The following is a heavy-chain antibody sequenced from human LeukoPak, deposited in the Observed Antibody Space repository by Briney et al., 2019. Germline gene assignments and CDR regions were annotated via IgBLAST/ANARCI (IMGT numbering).Heavy chain of an antibody. CDR3: ARAAYCSGGSCQYGMDV. V-gene: IGHV3-33*01. CDR2: IWYDGSNK. D-gene: IGHD2-15*01. J-gene: IGHJ6*02. CDR1: GFTFSSYG. Sequence: GGSLRLSCAASGFTFSSYGMHWVRQAPGKGLEWVAVIWYDGSNKYYADSVKGRFTISRDNSKNTLYLQMNSLRAEDTAVYYCARAAYCSGGSCQYGMDVWGQGTTVTVSS.